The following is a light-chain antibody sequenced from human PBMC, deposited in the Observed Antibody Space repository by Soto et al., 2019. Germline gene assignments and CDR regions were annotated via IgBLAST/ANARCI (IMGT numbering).Light chain of an antibody. CDR2: GAS. J-gene: IGKJ1*01. V-gene: IGKV3-15*01. CDR1: QGISTS. Sequence: EIVMTQSPATLSLSPGERATLSCRASQGISTSLTWYQHRPGQAPRLLIYGASTRASGIPPRLSGSGSGTEFTLTISSLQSEDFAVYYCQHYSNWPRTFGQGTKVEIK. CDR3: QHYSNWPRT.